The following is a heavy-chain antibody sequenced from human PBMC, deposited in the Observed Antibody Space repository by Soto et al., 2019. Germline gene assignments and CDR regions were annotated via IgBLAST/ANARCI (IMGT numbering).Heavy chain of an antibody. V-gene: IGHV3-33*01. Sequence: PGGSLRLSCAASGFTFSSYGMHWVRQAPGKGLEWVAVIWYDGSNKYYADSVKGRFTISRDNSKNTLYLQMNSLRAEDTAEYYCARDQDYGDLWGYFQHWGQGTLVTVSS. CDR1: GFTFSSYG. D-gene: IGHD4-17*01. CDR3: ARDQDYGDLWGYFQH. CDR2: IWYDGSNK. J-gene: IGHJ1*01.